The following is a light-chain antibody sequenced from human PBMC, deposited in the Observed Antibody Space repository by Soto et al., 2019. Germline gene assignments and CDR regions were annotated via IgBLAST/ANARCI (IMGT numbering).Light chain of an antibody. CDR3: QQRSTGHPLS. CDR2: DAS. Sequence: DIGLTQSPSTLSGSSGERATLSCGASQSCHNYLAWYQQRPGQSPRLLIHDASTRASGIPARFSGSGSGTAFTPPISSIEPEDFVVSYCQQRSTGHPLSFGVGTKVDIK. V-gene: IGKV3-11*01. CDR1: QSCHNY. J-gene: IGKJ4*01.